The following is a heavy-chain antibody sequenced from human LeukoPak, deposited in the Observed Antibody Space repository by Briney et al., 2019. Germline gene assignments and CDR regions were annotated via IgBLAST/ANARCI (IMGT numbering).Heavy chain of an antibody. D-gene: IGHD6-19*01. Sequence: ASVKVSCKASGYTFTSYGISWVRQAPGQGLEWMGWISAYNGNTNYAQKLQGRVTMTTDTSTSTAYMELRSLRSEDTAVYYCARRGYSSGWYAYKGWFDPWGQGTLVTVSS. V-gene: IGHV1-18*01. CDR1: GYTFTSYG. CDR3: ARRGYSSGWYAYKGWFDP. J-gene: IGHJ5*02. CDR2: ISAYNGNT.